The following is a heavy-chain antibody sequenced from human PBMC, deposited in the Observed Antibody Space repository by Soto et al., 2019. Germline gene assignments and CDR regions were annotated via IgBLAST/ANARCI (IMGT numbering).Heavy chain of an antibody. D-gene: IGHD5-12*01. J-gene: IGHJ4*01. CDR2: IYWDADK. CDR1: GFSLTTFRVA. V-gene: IGHV2-5*02. Sequence: SGPTLVNPTQTPTLTCTFSGFSLTTFRVAVGWIRQPPGKALEWLALIYWDADKHYSPSLKSRLTITKDTSKNQVVFTMTIIDAVDTVGFCYGDSDYAVQPYYCAQRSLVTVSS. CDR3: GDSDYAVQPYY.